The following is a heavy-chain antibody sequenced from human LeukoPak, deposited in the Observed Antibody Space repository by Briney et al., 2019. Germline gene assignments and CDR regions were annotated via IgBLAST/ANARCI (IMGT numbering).Heavy chain of an antibody. J-gene: IGHJ4*02. CDR3: ARGVGYPTLGGPD. CDR2: INHSGST. CDR1: GGSFSGYY. D-gene: IGHD6-25*01. V-gene: IGHV4-34*01. Sequence: SETLSLTCAVYGGSFSGYYWSWIRQPPGKGLEWIGEINHSGSTNYNPSLKSRVTISVDTSKNQFSLKLSSVSAADTAVYYCARGVGYPTLGGPDWGQGTLVTVSS.